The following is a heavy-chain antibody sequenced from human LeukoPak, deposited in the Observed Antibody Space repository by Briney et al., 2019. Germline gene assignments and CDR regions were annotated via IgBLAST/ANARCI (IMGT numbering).Heavy chain of an antibody. CDR3: AGEDNSSGYRPFDI. V-gene: IGHV1-2*06. D-gene: IGHD3-22*01. CDR2: INPNNGGT. Sequence: GASVKVSCKASGYTCTGYYIHWVRQAPGQGLEWMGRINPNNGGTNYAQKFQGRGTMTRDMSMSTAYMELSRLRSVDTAVYYCAGEDNSSGYRPFDIWGQGTMVTVPS. CDR1: GYTCTGYY. J-gene: IGHJ3*02.